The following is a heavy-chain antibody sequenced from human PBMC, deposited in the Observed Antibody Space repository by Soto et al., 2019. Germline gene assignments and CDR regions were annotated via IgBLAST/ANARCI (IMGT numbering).Heavy chain of an antibody. D-gene: IGHD5-18*01. CDR1: GFSFSSFA. V-gene: IGHV3-48*03. CDR3: ARENSVQAWLHHFDH. Sequence: PGGSLRLSCEVSGFSFSSFAMNWVRQAPWRGLEWVSYISDDGASIYYADSLKGRFTISRDNAKNSLSLQMNNLRAEDTAVYYCARENSVQAWLHHFDHWGLGTLVTVSS. J-gene: IGHJ4*02. CDR2: ISDDGASI.